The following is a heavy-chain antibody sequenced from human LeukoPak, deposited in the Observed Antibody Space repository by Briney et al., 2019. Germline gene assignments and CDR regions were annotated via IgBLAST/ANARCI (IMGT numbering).Heavy chain of an antibody. J-gene: IGHJ5*02. V-gene: IGHV4-30-4*07. D-gene: IGHD4-17*01. CDR2: IYYSGST. CDR3: ARATVTTRMVWFDP. CDR1: GGSISSGGYS. Sequence: SETLSLTCAVSGGSISSGGYSWSWIRQPPGKGLEWIGYIYYSGSTYYNPSLKSRVTISVDTSKNQFSLKLSSVTAADTAVYYCARATVTTRMVWFDPWGQGTLVTVSS.